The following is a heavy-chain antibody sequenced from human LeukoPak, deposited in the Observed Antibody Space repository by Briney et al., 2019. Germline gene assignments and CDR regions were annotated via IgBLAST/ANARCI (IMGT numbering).Heavy chain of an antibody. Sequence: SETLSLTCAVYGGSFSGYYWSWIRQPPGKGLEWIGEINHSGSTNYNPSLKSRVTISVDTSKNQFSLKLSSVTAADTAVYYCARSGAGYDFWSGYFDYWGQGTLVTVSS. CDR3: ARSGAGYDFWSGYFDY. D-gene: IGHD3-3*01. V-gene: IGHV4-34*01. CDR1: GGSFSGYY. J-gene: IGHJ4*02. CDR2: INHSGST.